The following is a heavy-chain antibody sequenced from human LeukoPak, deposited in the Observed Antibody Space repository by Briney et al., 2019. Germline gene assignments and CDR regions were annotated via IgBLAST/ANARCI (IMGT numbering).Heavy chain of an antibody. Sequence: SETLSLTCTVSGGSISSYYWSWIRQPPGKGLEWIGYIYYSGSTNYNPSLKSRVTISVDTSKNQFSLKLSSVTAADTAVYYCARALERRYYYMDVWGKGTTVTISS. CDR2: IYYSGST. D-gene: IGHD1-1*01. CDR1: GGSISSYY. CDR3: ARALERRYYYMDV. J-gene: IGHJ6*03. V-gene: IGHV4-59*01.